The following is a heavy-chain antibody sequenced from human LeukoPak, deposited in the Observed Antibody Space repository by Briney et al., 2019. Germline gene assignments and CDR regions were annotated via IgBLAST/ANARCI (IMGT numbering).Heavy chain of an antibody. CDR3: ANDYSNYLDY. V-gene: IGHV3-23*01. CDR2: ISGSGGST. J-gene: IGHJ4*02. Sequence: PGGSLRLSCAASGFIFSTYAMSWVRQAPGKGLEWVSGISGSGGSTYYADSVKGRFTISRDNSKNTLYLQMNSLRAEDTAVYYCANDYSNYLDYWGQGTLVTVSS. D-gene: IGHD4-11*01. CDR1: GFIFSTYA.